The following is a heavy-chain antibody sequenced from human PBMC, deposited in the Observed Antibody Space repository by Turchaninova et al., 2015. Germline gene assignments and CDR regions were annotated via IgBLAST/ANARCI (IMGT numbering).Heavy chain of an antibody. Sequence: QVQLQESGPGLVKPSQTLSLTCAVSGVSISSGGYYWSWIRQHPGKGLEWIGYMYYRGTTYYNPSLRSRLTIAIDDTSYNPFALKLTSVTDSDPAGYFCASVYSTSLGSTEYCRHWGQGTQVTVSS. CDR2: MYYRGTT. CDR1: GVSISSGGYY. V-gene: IGHV4-31*11. J-gene: IGHJ1*01. CDR3: ASVYSTSLGSTEYCRH. D-gene: IGHD6-6*01.